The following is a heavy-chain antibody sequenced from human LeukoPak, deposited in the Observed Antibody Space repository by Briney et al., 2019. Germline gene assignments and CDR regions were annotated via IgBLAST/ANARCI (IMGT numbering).Heavy chain of an antibody. CDR1: GFTFSSYI. J-gene: IGHJ4*02. Sequence: GGSLRLSCAASGFTFSSYIMNWVRQAPGKGLEWVSYISSSSSTIYYADSVKGRFTISRDNSKNTLYLQMNSLRFEDTAVYYCGREYSSSWYHFGYWGQGTLVTVSP. D-gene: IGHD6-13*01. CDR3: GREYSSSWYHFGY. CDR2: ISSSSSTI. V-gene: IGHV3-48*01.